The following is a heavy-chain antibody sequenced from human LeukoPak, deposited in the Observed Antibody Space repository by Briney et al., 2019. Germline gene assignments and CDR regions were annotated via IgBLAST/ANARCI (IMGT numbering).Heavy chain of an antibody. Sequence: SETLSLTCTVSGGSISSYYWSWIRQPPGKGLEWIGYIYYSGSTNYNPSLKSRVTISVDTSKNQFSLKLSSVTAADTAVYYCARDNGGGWYPFDYWGQGTLVTVSS. J-gene: IGHJ4*02. CDR3: ARDNGGGWYPFDY. CDR2: IYYSGST. V-gene: IGHV4-59*01. CDR1: GGSISSYY. D-gene: IGHD6-19*01.